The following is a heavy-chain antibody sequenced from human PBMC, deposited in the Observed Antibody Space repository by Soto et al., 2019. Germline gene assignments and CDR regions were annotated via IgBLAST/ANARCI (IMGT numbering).Heavy chain of an antibody. J-gene: IGHJ4*02. CDR3: AHEWELTRGFDY. V-gene: IGHV2-5*02. CDR2: IYWDDDK. D-gene: IGHD1-26*01. CDR1: GFSLSTSGVG. Sequence: QITLKESGPTLVKPTQTLTLTCTFSGFSLSTSGVGVGWIRLPPGKALEWLALIYWDDDKRYSPSLKSRLTITKDTSKNQVVLTMTNMDPVDTATYYCAHEWELTRGFDYWGQGTLVTVSS.